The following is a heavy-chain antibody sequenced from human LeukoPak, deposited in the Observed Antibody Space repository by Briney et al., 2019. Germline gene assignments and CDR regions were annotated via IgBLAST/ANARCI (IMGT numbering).Heavy chain of an antibody. V-gene: IGHV1-8*01. CDR3: ARVGRYSSSWYPSYYYYGMDV. D-gene: IGHD6-13*01. CDR2: MNPNSGNT. Sequence: ASVKVSCKASGYTFTSYDINWVRQATGQGLVWMGWMNPNSGNTGYAQKFQGRVTMTRNTSISTAYMELSSLRSEDTAVYYCARVGRYSSSWYPSYYYYGMDVWGQGTTVTVSS. J-gene: IGHJ6*02. CDR1: GYTFTSYD.